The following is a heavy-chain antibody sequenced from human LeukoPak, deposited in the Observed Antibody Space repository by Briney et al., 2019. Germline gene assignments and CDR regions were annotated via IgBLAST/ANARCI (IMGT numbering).Heavy chain of an antibody. J-gene: IGHJ4*02. CDR1: GFTFSGYD. CDR3: GRAVAGIDY. D-gene: IGHD6-19*01. V-gene: IGHV3-11*01. CDR2: ISSRDNS. Sequence: PGGSLRLSCAASGFTFSGYDMSWIRQAPGKGLEWVSYISSRDNSDYADSVKGRFTISRDNAKNSLFLQMNGLSVEDTAVYYCGRAVAGIDYWGQGTLVTVSS.